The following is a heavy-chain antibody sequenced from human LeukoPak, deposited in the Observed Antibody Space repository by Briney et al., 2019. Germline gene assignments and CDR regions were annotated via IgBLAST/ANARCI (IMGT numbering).Heavy chain of an antibody. CDR1: GFTFSSYA. Sequence: GGSLRLSCAASGFTFSSYAMSWVRQAPGKGLEWVSAISGSGDSTYYADSVKGRFTISRDNSKNTLYLQMNSLRAEDTAVYYCARIRGYSYGPYYFDYWGQGTLVTVSS. CDR3: ARIRGYSYGPYYFDY. CDR2: ISGSGDST. V-gene: IGHV3-23*01. D-gene: IGHD5-18*01. J-gene: IGHJ4*02.